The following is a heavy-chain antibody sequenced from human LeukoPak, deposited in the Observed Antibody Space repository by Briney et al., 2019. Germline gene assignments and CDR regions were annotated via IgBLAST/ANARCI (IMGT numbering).Heavy chain of an antibody. D-gene: IGHD6-13*01. CDR1: GLTFSSYD. CDR2: ISGSGGST. J-gene: IGHJ4*02. V-gene: IGHV3-23*01. CDR3: AKSSFSSSWTRGSYFDY. Sequence: GGSLRLSCAASGLTFSSYDMSWVRQAPGKGLEWVSAISGSGGSTYYADSVKGRFTISRDNSKNTLYLQMNSLRAEDTAVYYCAKSSFSSSWTRGSYFDYWGQGTLVTVSS.